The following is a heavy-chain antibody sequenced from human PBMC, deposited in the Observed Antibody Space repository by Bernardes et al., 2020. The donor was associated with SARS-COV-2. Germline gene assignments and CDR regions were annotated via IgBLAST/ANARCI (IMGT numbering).Heavy chain of an antibody. CDR1: GGSISSGSYY. Sequence: SETLSLTCTVSGGSISSGSYYWSWIRQPAGKGLEWIGRIYTSGSTNYNPSLKSRVTISVDTSKNQFSLKLSSVTAADTAVYYCARDHAIYYYYGMDVWGQGTTVTVSS. CDR3: ARDHAIYYYYGMDV. J-gene: IGHJ6*02. CDR2: IYTSGST. V-gene: IGHV4-61*02.